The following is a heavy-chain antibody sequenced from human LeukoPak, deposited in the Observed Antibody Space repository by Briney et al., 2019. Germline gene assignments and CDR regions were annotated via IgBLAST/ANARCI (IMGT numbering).Heavy chain of an antibody. Sequence: PSETLCLTCTVSGDSVRGYYRSWIRQPPGEGLEWIGYLYTIANTNYNPSLKSRVTMSGDTSKTQCTLKLTSVTAADTAVYYCARGLRDEERHYGYYYMDVWGKGTTVTVSS. D-gene: IGHD3-22*01. CDR1: GDSVRGYY. J-gene: IGHJ6*03. CDR3: ARGLRDEERHYGYYYMDV. V-gene: IGHV4-4*09. CDR2: LYTIANT.